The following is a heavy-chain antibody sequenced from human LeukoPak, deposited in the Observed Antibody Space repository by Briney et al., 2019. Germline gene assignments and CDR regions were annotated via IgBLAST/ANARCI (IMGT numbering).Heavy chain of an antibody. D-gene: IGHD3-22*01. Sequence: ASVKVSCKASGYTFTSYGISWVRQAPGQGLEWMGWISAYNGNTNYAQKLQGRVTMTTDTSTSTAHMELRSLRSDDTAVYYCARDLGSGSRIPFDYWGQGTLVTVSS. CDR3: ARDLGSGSRIPFDY. CDR2: ISAYNGNT. J-gene: IGHJ4*02. V-gene: IGHV1-18*01. CDR1: GYTFTSYG.